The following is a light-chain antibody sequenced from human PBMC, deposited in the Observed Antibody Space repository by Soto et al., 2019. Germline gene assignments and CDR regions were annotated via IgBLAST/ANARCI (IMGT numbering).Light chain of an antibody. Sequence: QSALTQPASVSGSLERSITISCTGTSSDVGAYNYVSWYQQQPGKAPKLMISEVSNRPSGVSNRFSGSKSGNTASLIISGLQAEDEADYYCCSFTSITTYVFGTGTKVTVL. CDR2: EVS. CDR1: SSDVGAYNY. J-gene: IGLJ1*01. CDR3: CSFTSITTYV. V-gene: IGLV2-14*01.